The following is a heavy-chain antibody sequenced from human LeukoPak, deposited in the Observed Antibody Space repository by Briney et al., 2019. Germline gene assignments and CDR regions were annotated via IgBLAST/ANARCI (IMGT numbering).Heavy chain of an antibody. CDR1: GGSISSYY. Sequence: SETLSLTCTVSGGSISSYYWSWIRQPPGKGLEWIGYIYYSGSTNYNPSLKSRVTISVGTSKNQFSLKLSSVTAADTAVYYCARLGVVGATDAFDIWGQGTMVTVSS. J-gene: IGHJ3*02. CDR2: IYYSGST. D-gene: IGHD1-26*01. V-gene: IGHV4-59*08. CDR3: ARLGVVGATDAFDI.